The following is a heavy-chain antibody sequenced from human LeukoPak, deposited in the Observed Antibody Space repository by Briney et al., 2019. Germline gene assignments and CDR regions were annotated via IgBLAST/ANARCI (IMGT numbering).Heavy chain of an antibody. Sequence: GASVKVSCKASGYTFTGYYMHWVRQAPGQGLEWMGWINPNSGGTNYAQKFQGRVTMTRDTSISTAYMELSRLRSDDTAVYYCARDRGYSSSWYDYYYYYGMGVWGQGTTVTVSS. CDR2: INPNSGGT. CDR3: ARDRGYSSSWYDYYYYYGMGV. D-gene: IGHD6-13*01. V-gene: IGHV1-2*02. J-gene: IGHJ6*02. CDR1: GYTFTGYY.